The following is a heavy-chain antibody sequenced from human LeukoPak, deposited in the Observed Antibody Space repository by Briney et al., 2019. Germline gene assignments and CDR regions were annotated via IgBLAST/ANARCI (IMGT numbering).Heavy chain of an antibody. CDR2: IYYSGST. V-gene: IGHV4-39*01. J-gene: IGHJ6*02. CDR1: GGSILSTNW. CDR3: ARLDLWCGDPTGPYYYGMDV. D-gene: IGHD3-10*01. Sequence: SETLSLTCAVSGGSILSTNWWSWVRQPPGKGLEWIGSIYYSGSTYYNPSLKSRVTISVDTSKNQFSLKLSSVTAADTAVYYCARLDLWCGDPTGPYYYGMDVWGQGTTVTVSS.